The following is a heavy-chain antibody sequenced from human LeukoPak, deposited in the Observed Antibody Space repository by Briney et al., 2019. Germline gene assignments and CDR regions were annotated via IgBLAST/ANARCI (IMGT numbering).Heavy chain of an antibody. D-gene: IGHD6-13*01. CDR1: GYSISSGYY. Sequence: PSETLSLTCTVSGYSISSGYYWGWIRQPPGKGLEWIGSIYHSGSTYYNPSLKSRVTISVDTSKNQFSLKLSSVTAADTAVYYCARDGAAAGTFDYWGQGTLVTVSS. J-gene: IGHJ4*02. V-gene: IGHV4-38-2*02. CDR3: ARDGAAAGTFDY. CDR2: IYHSGST.